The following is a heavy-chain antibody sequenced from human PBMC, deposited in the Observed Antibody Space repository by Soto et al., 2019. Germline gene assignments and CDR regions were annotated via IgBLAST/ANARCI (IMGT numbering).Heavy chain of an antibody. CDR3: ARESGVILRTLYYGMEV. J-gene: IGHJ6*01. D-gene: IGHD3-10*01. Sequence: SETLSLTCAFSVGSISSSNWWSWVRQPPGKGLEWIGEIYHSGSTNYNPSLKSRVTISVDKSKNQFSLKLSSVTAADTAVYYCARESGVILRTLYYGMEVWVQGTMDNVSS. CDR1: VGSISSSNW. CDR2: IYHSGST. V-gene: IGHV4-4*02.